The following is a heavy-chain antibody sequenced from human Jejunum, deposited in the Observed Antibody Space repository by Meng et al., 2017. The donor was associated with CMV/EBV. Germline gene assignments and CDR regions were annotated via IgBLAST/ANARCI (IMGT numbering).Heavy chain of an antibody. V-gene: IGHV3-48*04. D-gene: IGHD2-2*01. J-gene: IGHJ4*02. CDR2: ISRSSDTI. CDR1: FSTYS. Sequence: FSTYSMNWVRQAPGKGLEWISFISRSSDTIYYADSVKGRFTTSRDNAKNSLYLQMNSLRAEDTAVYYCAREGCTSSTCYPLSDVYLWGQGTTVTVSS. CDR3: AREGCTSSTCYPLSDVYL.